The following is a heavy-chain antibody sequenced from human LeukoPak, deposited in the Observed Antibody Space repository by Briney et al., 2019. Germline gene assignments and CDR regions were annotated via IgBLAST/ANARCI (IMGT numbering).Heavy chain of an antibody. V-gene: IGHV3-33*01. CDR1: GFTFSSYG. J-gene: IGHJ6*02. CDR2: TWYDGRNK. Sequence: QPGRSLRLSCAASGFTFSSYGIHWVRQAPGKGLEWVAVTWYDGRNKYYADSVKGRFTISRDNSKNTLYLQMNSLRAEDTAVYYCARICVPYYHYYGLDVWGQGTTVTVSS. CDR3: ARICVPYYHYYGLDV.